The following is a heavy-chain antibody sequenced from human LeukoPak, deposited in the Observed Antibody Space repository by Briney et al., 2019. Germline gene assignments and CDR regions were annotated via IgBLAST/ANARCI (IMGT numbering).Heavy chain of an antibody. CDR1: GGTFSSYA. V-gene: IGHV1-46*01. CDR3: AREGEASADY. D-gene: IGHD3-10*01. Sequence: ASVRVSCKASGGTFSSYAISWVRQAPGQGLEWMGIINPSGGSTSYAQKFQGRVTMTRDTSTSTVYMELSSLRSEDTAVYYCAREGEASADYWGQGTLVTVSS. J-gene: IGHJ4*02. CDR2: INPSGGST.